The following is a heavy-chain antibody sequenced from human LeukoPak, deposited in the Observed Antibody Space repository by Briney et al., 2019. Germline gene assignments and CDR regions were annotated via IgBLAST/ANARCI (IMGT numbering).Heavy chain of an antibody. CDR2: INPSGGST. CDR1: GYTFTGYY. J-gene: IGHJ4*02. CDR3: ASGFSRSGSYYNVLDY. Sequence: VASVKVSXKASGYTFTGYYMHWVRQAPGQGLEWMGIINPSGGSTSYAQKFQGRVTMTRDTSTSTVYMELSSLRSEDTAVYYCASGFSRSGSYYNVLDYWGQGTLVTVSS. V-gene: IGHV1-46*01. D-gene: IGHD3-10*01.